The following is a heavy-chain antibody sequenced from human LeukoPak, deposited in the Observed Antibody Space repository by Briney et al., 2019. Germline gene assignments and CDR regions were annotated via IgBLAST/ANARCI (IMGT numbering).Heavy chain of an antibody. CDR1: GGSFSGYY. D-gene: IGHD6-6*01. Sequence: SETLSLTCAVYGGSFSGYYWSWIRQPPGKGLEWIGEINHSGSTNYNPSLKSRVTISVDKSKNQFSLKLSSVTAADTAVYYCAGSIAARPKSYYFDYWGQGTLVTVSS. CDR3: AGSIAARPKSYYFDY. CDR2: INHSGST. V-gene: IGHV4-34*01. J-gene: IGHJ4*02.